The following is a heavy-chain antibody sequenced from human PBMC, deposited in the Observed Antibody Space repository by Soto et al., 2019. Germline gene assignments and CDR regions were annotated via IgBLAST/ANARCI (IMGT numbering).Heavy chain of an antibody. CDR2: ISYDGSNK. J-gene: IGHJ4*02. CDR1: GFTFSSYA. CDR3: ARDHGIAAAGLDY. V-gene: IGHV3-30-3*01. Sequence: PGGSLRLSCAASGFTFSSYAMHWVRQAPGKGLEWVAVISYDGSNKYYADSVKGRFTISRDNSKNTLYLQMNSLRAEDTAVYYCARDHGIAAAGLDYWGQGTQVTVSS. D-gene: IGHD6-13*01.